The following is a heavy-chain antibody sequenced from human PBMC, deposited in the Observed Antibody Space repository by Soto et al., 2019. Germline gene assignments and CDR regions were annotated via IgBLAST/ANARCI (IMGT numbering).Heavy chain of an antibody. V-gene: IGHV4-59*08. CDR1: GGSISSYY. CDR2: IYYSGST. D-gene: IGHD2-15*01. Sequence: SETLSLTCTVSGGSISSYYWSWIRQPPGKGLEWIGYIYYSGSTNYNPSLKSRVTISVDTSKNQFSLKLSSVTAADTAVYYCARRACSGGSCYWFDPWGQGTLVTVSS. J-gene: IGHJ5*02. CDR3: ARRACSGGSCYWFDP.